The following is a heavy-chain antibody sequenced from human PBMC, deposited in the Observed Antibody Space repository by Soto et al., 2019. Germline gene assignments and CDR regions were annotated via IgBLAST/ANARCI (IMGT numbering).Heavy chain of an antibody. D-gene: IGHD3-10*01. Sequence: QVQLQESGPALVRPSDSLSLMCSVSGVPITTFYWSWIRQAPGKGLEYIGYIYYGGGTHYNPALKSRVTLSVDTANNEFSLKLRSVTAADTAAYYCARGQLLHYQYGLDVWGQGTTVIV. CDR3: ARGQLLHYQYGLDV. CDR1: GVPITTFY. V-gene: IGHV4-59*07. CDR2: IYYGGGT. J-gene: IGHJ6*02.